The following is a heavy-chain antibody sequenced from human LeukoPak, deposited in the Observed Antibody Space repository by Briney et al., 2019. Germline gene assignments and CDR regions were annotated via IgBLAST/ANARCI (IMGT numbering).Heavy chain of an antibody. CDR2: ISWNNNNI. Sequence: GGSLRLSCAASGFTFDDYAMHWVRQAPGKGLEWVSGISWNNNNIGYADSVKGRFTISRDNAKNSLYLQMNSLRAEDTAVYYCRFTYSGSWLYFDYWGQGTLVTVSS. CDR1: GFTFDDYA. J-gene: IGHJ4*02. CDR3: RFTYSGSWLYFDY. D-gene: IGHD6-13*01. V-gene: IGHV3-9*01.